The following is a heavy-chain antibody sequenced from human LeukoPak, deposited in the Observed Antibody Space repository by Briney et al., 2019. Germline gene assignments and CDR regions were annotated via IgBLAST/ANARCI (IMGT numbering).Heavy chain of an antibody. CDR3: AKAEYSSSPGAFDI. Sequence: GGSLRLSCAASGFTVSSNYMSWVRQAPGKGLEWVSVIYSGGSTYYADSVKGRFTISRDNSKNTLYLQMNSLRAEDTAVYYCAKAEYSSSPGAFDIWGQGTMVTVSS. V-gene: IGHV3-53*01. D-gene: IGHD6-6*01. CDR2: IYSGGST. CDR1: GFTVSSNY. J-gene: IGHJ3*02.